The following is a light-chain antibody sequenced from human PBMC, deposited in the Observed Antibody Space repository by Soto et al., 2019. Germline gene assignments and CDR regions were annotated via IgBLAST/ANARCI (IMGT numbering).Light chain of an antibody. CDR1: QSVSSTY. Sequence: EIVLTQSPGTLSLSPGERATLSCRASQSVSSTYLAWYQQKPGQAPRLLIYGASSRATGIPDRFSGSGSGTDFTLTISRLESEDFAVYDCQHFGSSQVAFGQGTKVEIK. V-gene: IGKV3-20*01. J-gene: IGKJ1*01. CDR2: GAS. CDR3: QHFGSSQVA.